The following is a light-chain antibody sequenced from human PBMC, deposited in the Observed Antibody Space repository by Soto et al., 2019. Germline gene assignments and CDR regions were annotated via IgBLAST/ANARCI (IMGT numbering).Light chain of an antibody. V-gene: IGKV3-20*01. Sequence: EIVLTQSPGTLSLSPGERATLSCRASQSVSSSYLAWYQQKPGQAPRLLIYGASRRATGIPYRFSGSGSGTDFTLTSSRLEPEDFAVYYCQQYGSSPPVTFGQGTRLEIK. J-gene: IGKJ5*01. CDR3: QQYGSSPPVT. CDR2: GAS. CDR1: QSVSSSY.